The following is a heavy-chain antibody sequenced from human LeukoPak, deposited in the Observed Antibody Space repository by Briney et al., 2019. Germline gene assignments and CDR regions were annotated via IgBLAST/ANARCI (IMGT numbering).Heavy chain of an antibody. D-gene: IGHD3-16*01. V-gene: IGHV3-74*01. Sequence: GGSLRLSCAASAFTFSSYSMNWVRQAPGKGLVWVSRINGDGSSTSYADSVKGRFTISRDNAKNTLYLQMNSLRAEDSAVYYCASAYYHYYFDYWGQGTLVTVSS. CDR1: AFTFSSYS. CDR2: INGDGSST. CDR3: ASAYYHYYFDY. J-gene: IGHJ4*02.